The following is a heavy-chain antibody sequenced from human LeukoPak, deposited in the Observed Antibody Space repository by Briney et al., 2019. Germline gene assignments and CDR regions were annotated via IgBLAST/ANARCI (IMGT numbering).Heavy chain of an antibody. CDR2: IYYSGST. D-gene: IGHD2-21*02. J-gene: IGHJ4*02. CDR1: GGSISSYY. V-gene: IGHV4-59*01. CDR3: ARVGDCGGDCSHFDY. Sequence: SETLSLTCTVSGGSISSYYWSWIRQPPGKGLEWIGYIYYSGSTNYNPSLKSRVTISVDTSKNQFSLKPSSVTAADTAVYYCARVGDCGGDCSHFDYWGQGTLVTVSS.